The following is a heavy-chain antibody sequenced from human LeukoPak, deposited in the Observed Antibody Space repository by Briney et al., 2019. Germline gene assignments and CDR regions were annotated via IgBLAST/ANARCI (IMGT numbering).Heavy chain of an antibody. Sequence: SETLSLTCTVSGGSISSGDYYWSWIRQPPGKGLEWIGYIYYSGSTYYNPSLKSRVTISVDTSKNQFSLKLSSVTAADTGVYYCARDEDLDDTGFDYWGQGTLVTVSS. CDR1: GGSISSGDYY. CDR3: ARDEDLDDTGFDY. V-gene: IGHV4-30-4*01. J-gene: IGHJ4*02. CDR2: IYYSGST. D-gene: IGHD3-22*01.